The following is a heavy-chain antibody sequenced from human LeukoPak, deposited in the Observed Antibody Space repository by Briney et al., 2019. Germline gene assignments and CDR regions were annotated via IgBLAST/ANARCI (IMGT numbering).Heavy chain of an antibody. Sequence: SETLSLTCAVYGGSFSGYYWSWLRQPPGKGVEWIGEINHSGSTNYNPSLKSRVTISVDTSKNQFSLKLSSVTAADTAVYYCARVEIREIVVVITSYYYYYMDVWGKGTTVTVSS. J-gene: IGHJ6*03. CDR1: GGSFSGYY. CDR2: INHSGST. V-gene: IGHV4-34*01. CDR3: ARVEIREIVVVITSYYYYYMDV. D-gene: IGHD3-22*01.